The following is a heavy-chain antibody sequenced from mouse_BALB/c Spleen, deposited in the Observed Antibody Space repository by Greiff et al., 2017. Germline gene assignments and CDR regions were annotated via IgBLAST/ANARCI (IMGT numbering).Heavy chain of an antibody. CDR1: GYSITSDYA. D-gene: IGHD2-4*01. Sequence: EVKLQESGPGLVKPSQSLSLTCTVTGYSITSDYAWNWIRQFPGNKLEWMGYISYSGSTSYNPSLKSRISITRDTSKNQFFLQLNSVTTEDTATYYCARGGLRYYAMDYWGQGTSVTVSS. CDR2: ISYSGST. J-gene: IGHJ4*01. V-gene: IGHV3-2*02. CDR3: ARGGLRYYAMDY.